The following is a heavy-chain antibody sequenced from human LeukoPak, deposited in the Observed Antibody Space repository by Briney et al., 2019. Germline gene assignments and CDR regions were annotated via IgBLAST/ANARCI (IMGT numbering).Heavy chain of an antibody. CDR3: ARYESRVVVTGTNSGRALDV. J-gene: IGHJ3*01. V-gene: IGHV5-51*01. Sequence: GESLKISCEGYRYSFANYWIAWVRQMPGKGLELMGIIYPSDSDTRYTPSFQGQVTISADKSITTAYLQWSSLKASDTAMYYCARYESRVVVTGTNSGRALDVWGQGTMVTVSS. CDR1: RYSFANYW. D-gene: IGHD2-21*02. CDR2: IYPSDSDT.